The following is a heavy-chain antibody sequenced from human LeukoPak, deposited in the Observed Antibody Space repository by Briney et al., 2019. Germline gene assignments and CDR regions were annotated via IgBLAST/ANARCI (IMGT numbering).Heavy chain of an antibody. CDR3: VTAFHGNQQWEFDP. J-gene: IGHJ5*02. V-gene: IGHV5-51*01. CDR2: IHVFESQT. CDR1: GYTNANYW. D-gene: IGHD1-26*01. Sequence: GESLKISCMHSGYTNANYWIGWVRQIPGKGLEWMGIIHVFESQTTHSPSFQGQVTLSADKSISTAYLQWSSLTPSDTAKYYCVTAFHGNQQWEFDPSGQGTLFSVSS.